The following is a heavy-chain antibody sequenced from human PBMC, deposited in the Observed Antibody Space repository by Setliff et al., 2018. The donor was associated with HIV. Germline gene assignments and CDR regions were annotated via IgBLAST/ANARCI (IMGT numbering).Heavy chain of an antibody. CDR1: GGSITTGSYY. V-gene: IGHV4-61*09. CDR3: TGEYNSGSNRFDY. J-gene: IGHJ4*02. D-gene: IGHD3-10*01. Sequence: SETLSLTCTVSGGSITTGSYYWSWIRQPPGKGLEWIGHIYTSGSTNYNPSLKSRVTISVDTTKDQFSLKLSSVTAADKAVYYGTGEYNSGSNRFDYWGQGTPVTVSS. CDR2: IYTSGST.